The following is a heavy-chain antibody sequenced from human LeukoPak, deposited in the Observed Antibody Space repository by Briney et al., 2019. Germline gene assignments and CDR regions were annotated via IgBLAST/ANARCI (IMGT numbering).Heavy chain of an antibody. J-gene: IGHJ4*02. V-gene: IGHV1-2*02. CDR3: ARDLYDILTGYPQFDY. D-gene: IGHD3-9*01. Sequence: ASVKVSCKASGYTFTGYYMHWVRQAPGQGLEWMGWINPNSGGTNYAQKFQGRVTMTRDTSISTAYMELSRLRSDDTAVYYCARDLYDILTGYPQFDYWGQGTLVTVSS. CDR2: INPNSGGT. CDR1: GYTFTGYY.